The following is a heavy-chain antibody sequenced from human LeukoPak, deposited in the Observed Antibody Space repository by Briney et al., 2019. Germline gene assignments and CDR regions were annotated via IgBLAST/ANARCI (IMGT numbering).Heavy chain of an antibody. CDR2: IFHTGST. CDR1: GDSISSGAYS. V-gene: IGHV4-30-2*01. D-gene: IGHD2-21*01. Sequence: PSETLSLTCVVSGDSISSGAYSWSWIRQPPGKGLEWIGYIFHTGSTFYNPSLKSRVTISVDNSKNQFSLRLSSVAAADPAVYYCARELWFANTPRSLLDPWGQGTLVTVSS. J-gene: IGHJ5*02. CDR3: ARELWFANTPRSLLDP.